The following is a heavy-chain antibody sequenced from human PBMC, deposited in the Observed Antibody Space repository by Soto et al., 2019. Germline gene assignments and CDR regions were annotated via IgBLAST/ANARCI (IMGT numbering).Heavy chain of an antibody. V-gene: IGHV2-26*01. CDR1: GFSLSNARMG. CDR2: IFSNDEK. CDR3: ARIRLDYDFWSGPWFDP. D-gene: IGHD3-3*01. Sequence: QVTLKESGPVLVNPTETLTLTCTVSGFSLSNARMGVSWIRQPPGKALEWLAHIFSNDEKSYSTSLKSRLTISKDTSKSQVVLTMTNMDPVDTATYYCARIRLDYDFWSGPWFDPWGQGTLVTVSS. J-gene: IGHJ5*02.